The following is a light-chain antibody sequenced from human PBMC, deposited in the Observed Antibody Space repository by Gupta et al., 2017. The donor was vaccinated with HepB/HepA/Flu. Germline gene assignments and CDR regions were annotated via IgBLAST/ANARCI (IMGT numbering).Light chain of an antibody. V-gene: IGKV3D-20*01. CDR1: QSVSTSY. CDR2: DAS. Sequence: VLTHSLATLSLSPGERATLSCGASQSVSTSYLAWYQQKPGLAPRLLIYDASNRATGIPDGFSGSGSGTDFTLTISSLEPDDSALYYCHQFGTSYPTFGQGTKVEIK. CDR3: HQFGTSYPT. J-gene: IGKJ1*01.